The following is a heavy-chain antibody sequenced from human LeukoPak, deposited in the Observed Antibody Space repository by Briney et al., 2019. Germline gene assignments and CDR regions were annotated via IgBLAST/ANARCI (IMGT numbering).Heavy chain of an antibody. Sequence: GGSLRLSCAASGFAFSSYDMTWVRQAPGKGLEWVSGISGIHYNTYYADSVKGRFTISRDNSKNTLYLQMNSLRAEDTAVYYCARDAGYDFWSGYYQEYFDYWGQGTLVTVSS. CDR3: ARDAGYDFWSGYYQEYFDY. CDR1: GFAFSSYD. CDR2: ISGIHYNT. J-gene: IGHJ4*02. D-gene: IGHD3-3*01. V-gene: IGHV3-23*01.